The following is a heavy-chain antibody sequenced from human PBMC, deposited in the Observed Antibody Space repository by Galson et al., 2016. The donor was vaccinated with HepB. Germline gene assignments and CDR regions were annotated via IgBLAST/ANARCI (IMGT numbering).Heavy chain of an antibody. CDR1: GYRFTSYW. V-gene: IGHV5-51*01. J-gene: IGHJ4*02. Sequence: QSGAEVKKPGESLKISCKGSGYRFTSYWIGWVRQMPGKGLEWMGIIYPGDSDIRYSPSFQDQVSISADRSFTTAYLQWSSLKASDTAVYYCVGLSGYGGYGKFGYWGQGTLVTVSS. CDR2: IYPGDSDI. CDR3: VGLSGYGGYGKFGY. D-gene: IGHD5-12*01.